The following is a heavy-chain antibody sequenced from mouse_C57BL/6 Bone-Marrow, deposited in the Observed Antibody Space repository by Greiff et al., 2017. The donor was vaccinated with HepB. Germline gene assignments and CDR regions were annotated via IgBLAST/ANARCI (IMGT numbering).Heavy chain of an antibody. V-gene: IGHV1-52*01. Sequence: VQLQQPGAELVRPGSSVKLSCQASGYTFTSYWMHWVKQRPIPGLEWIGNIDPSDSETHYNQKFKDKATLTVDKSSSTAYMQLSSLTSEDSAVYYCARSWYGYPYAMDYWGQGTSVTVSS. J-gene: IGHJ4*01. CDR2: IDPSDSET. CDR1: GYTFTSYW. D-gene: IGHD2-2*01. CDR3: ARSWYGYPYAMDY.